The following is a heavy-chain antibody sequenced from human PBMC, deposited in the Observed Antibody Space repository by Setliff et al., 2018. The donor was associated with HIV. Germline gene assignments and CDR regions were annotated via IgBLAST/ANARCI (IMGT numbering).Heavy chain of an antibody. Sequence: GGSLRLSCEGSGFTFSDYAMHWVRQAPGKGLEWVSGISSNTDNIYYADSVTGRFTISRDNAKNSLFLQMNDLRPEDTAFYYCVKDGTPIGRYYQYFHVWGEGIMVTVSS. CDR3: VKDGTPIGRYYQYFHV. CDR2: ISSNTDNI. D-gene: IGHD1-26*01. J-gene: IGHJ6*04. V-gene: IGHV3-9*01. CDR1: GFTFSDYA.